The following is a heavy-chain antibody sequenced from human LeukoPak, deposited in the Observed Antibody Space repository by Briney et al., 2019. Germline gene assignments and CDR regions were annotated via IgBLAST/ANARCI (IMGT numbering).Heavy chain of an antibody. CDR1: GYTLTELS. Sequence: ASVKVSCKVSGYTLTELSMHWVRQAPGKGLEWIGGFDPEDGETIYAQKFQGRVTMTEDTSTDTAYMELSSLRSEDTAVYYCATWFRSGSPSRHNWFDPWGQGILVTVSS. CDR2: FDPEDGET. J-gene: IGHJ5*02. V-gene: IGHV1-24*01. D-gene: IGHD3-10*01. CDR3: ATWFRSGSPSRHNWFDP.